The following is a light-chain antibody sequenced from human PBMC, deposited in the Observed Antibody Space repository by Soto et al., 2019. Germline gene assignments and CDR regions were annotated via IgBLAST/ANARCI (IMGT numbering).Light chain of an antibody. Sequence: QSVLTQPPSVSGAPGQRVTIACTGSSSNIGAGHDVHWYQQLPGKVPKLLIYGNNNRPSGVPDRFSGSKSGTSASLAITGLQVEDEADYYCQSYDSRLRVFGGGTKLTVL. CDR1: SSNIGAGHD. V-gene: IGLV1-40*01. J-gene: IGLJ2*01. CDR3: QSYDSRLRV. CDR2: GNN.